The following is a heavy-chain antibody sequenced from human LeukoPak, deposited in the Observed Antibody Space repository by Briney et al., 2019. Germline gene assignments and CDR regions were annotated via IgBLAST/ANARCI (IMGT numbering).Heavy chain of an antibody. D-gene: IGHD3-3*01. J-gene: IGHJ4*02. CDR3: AREKKYYDFWSGYYPYYFDY. V-gene: IGHV4-39*07. Sequence: SETLSLTCTVSGGSISSSSYYWGWIRQPPGKGLEWIGSIYYSGSTYYNPSLKSRVTISVDTSKNQFSLKLSSVTAADTAVYYCAREKKYYDFWSGYYPYYFDYWGQGTLVTVSS. CDR2: IYYSGST. CDR1: GGSISSSSYY.